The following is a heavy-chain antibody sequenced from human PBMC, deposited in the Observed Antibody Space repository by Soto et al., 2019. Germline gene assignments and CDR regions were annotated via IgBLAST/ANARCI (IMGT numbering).Heavy chain of an antibody. J-gene: IGHJ4*02. Sequence: SVKVSCKASGGTFSSDAISWVRQAPGQGLEWMGGIIPIFGTANYAQKFQGRVTITADESTSTAYMELSSLRSEDTAVYYCARDPEHYDSSGYYSRFFDYWGQGTLVTVSS. CDR1: GGTFSSDA. D-gene: IGHD3-22*01. CDR2: IIPIFGTA. V-gene: IGHV1-69*13. CDR3: ARDPEHYDSSGYYSRFFDY.